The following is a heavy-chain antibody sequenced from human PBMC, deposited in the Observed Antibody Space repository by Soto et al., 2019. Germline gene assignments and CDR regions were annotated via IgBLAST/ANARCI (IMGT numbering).Heavy chain of an antibody. CDR1: GFTFSDHY. Sequence: GGSLRLSCAASGFTFSDHYMDWVRQAPGQGLEWVGRIRNKANYYTTEYAASVKGRFTISRDDSENSLYLQMNSLKTEDTAVYFCTRDMRSSGWKTFDSWGQGTLVTVSS. V-gene: IGHV3-72*01. D-gene: IGHD6-19*01. J-gene: IGHJ4*02. CDR3: TRDMRSSGWKTFDS. CDR2: IRNKANYYTT.